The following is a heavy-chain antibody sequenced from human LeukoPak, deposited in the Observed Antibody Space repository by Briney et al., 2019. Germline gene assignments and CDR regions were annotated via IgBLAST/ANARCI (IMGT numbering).Heavy chain of an antibody. CDR3: ARLYQQSKWKYYYYYMDV. V-gene: IGHV4-59*01. D-gene: IGHD1-1*01. J-gene: IGHJ6*03. CDR2: VFDSGST. Sequence: SETLSLNCSVSGASFSTNYWSWIRQPPGRGLEWIGYVFDSGSTNYNPSLKSRVTISVDTSTKQFSLRLSSVTAADTAVYYCARLYQQSKWKYYYYYMDVWGKGTAVTVSS. CDR1: GASFSTNY.